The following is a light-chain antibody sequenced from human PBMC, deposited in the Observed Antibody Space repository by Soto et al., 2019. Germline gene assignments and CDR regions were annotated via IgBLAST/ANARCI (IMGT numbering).Light chain of an antibody. CDR1: SSNIGAGYD. Sequence: QAVVTQPPSVSGAPGQRVTISCTGSSSNIGAGYDVHWYQQLPGTAPKLLIYGNSNRPSGVPDRFSGSKSGTSASLAITGLQAEDEAEYYCQSYDSSLVGVFGTGTKLTVL. CDR3: QSYDSSLVGV. V-gene: IGLV1-40*01. CDR2: GNS. J-gene: IGLJ1*01.